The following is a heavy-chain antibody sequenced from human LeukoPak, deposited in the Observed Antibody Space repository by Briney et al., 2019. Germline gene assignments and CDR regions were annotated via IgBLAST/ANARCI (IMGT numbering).Heavy chain of an antibody. D-gene: IGHD3-16*02. J-gene: IGHJ4*02. CDR1: GFTFSSYS. CDR2: ISYDGSNK. V-gene: IGHV3-30*03. CDR3: ARRLRLGELSSPLGY. Sequence: GGSLRLSCAASGFTFSSYSMNWVRQAPGKGLEWVAVISYDGSNKYYADSVKGRFTISRDNSKNTLYLQMNSLRAEDTAVYYCARRLRLGELSSPLGYWGQGTLVTVSS.